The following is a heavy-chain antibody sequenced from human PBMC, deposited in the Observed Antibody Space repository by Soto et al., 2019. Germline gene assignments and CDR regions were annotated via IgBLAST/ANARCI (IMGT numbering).Heavy chain of an antibody. CDR3: AGSYCGGDCYSGLEDFDV. J-gene: IGHJ3*01. CDR1: GGTFSFNTYT. D-gene: IGHD2-21*02. CDR2: IIPVFVTA. V-gene: IGHV1-69*08. Sequence: SVKVSCTSSGGTFSFNTYTISWVRQAPGQGLEWMGNIIPVFVTAKYAQKFQGRVTIAADKSTSTAYMELSSLRSEDTALYYCAGSYCGGDCYSGLEDFDVWRQGTMVT.